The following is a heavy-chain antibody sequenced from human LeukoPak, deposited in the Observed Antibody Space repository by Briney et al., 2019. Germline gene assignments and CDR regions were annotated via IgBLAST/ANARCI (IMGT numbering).Heavy chain of an antibody. Sequence: GGSLRLSCAASGFTFSDYYMSWIRQAPGKGLEWVSVISGSGGRTHYADSVKGRFTISRDNSKNTLYLQMSSLRVEDTAIYYCAKQAEDFGDSKTDYWGQGTLVTVSS. CDR2: ISGSGGRT. D-gene: IGHD2-15*01. J-gene: IGHJ4*02. CDR3: AKQAEDFGDSKTDY. CDR1: GFTFSDYY. V-gene: IGHV3-23*01.